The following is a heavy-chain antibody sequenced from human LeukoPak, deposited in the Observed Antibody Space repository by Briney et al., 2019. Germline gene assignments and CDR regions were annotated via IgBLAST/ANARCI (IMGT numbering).Heavy chain of an antibody. D-gene: IGHD3-16*01. J-gene: IGHJ4*02. CDR2: IKSKTDGGTT. CDR3: TTDSSIMITLGGVKSFDY. CDR1: GFTFSNAW. V-gene: IGHV3-15*01. Sequence: PGGSLRLSCAASGFTFSNAWMSWVRQAPGKGLEWVGRIKSKTDGGTTDYAAPVKGRFTISRDDSKNTLYLQMNSLKTEDTAVYYCTTDSSIMITLGGVKSFDYWGQGTLVTVSS.